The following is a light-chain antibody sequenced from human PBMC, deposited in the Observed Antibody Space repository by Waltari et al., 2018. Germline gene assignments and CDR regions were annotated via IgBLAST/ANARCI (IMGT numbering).Light chain of an antibody. CDR3: QSYDSSLSGWV. CDR1: SSNIGAGYD. CDR2: GNS. J-gene: IGLJ1*01. V-gene: IGLV1-40*01. Sequence: QSVLTQPPSVSGAPGQRVTISCTGSSSNIGAGYDVHWYQQLPGTAPKLLIYGNSSRPSGVPDRCSGSNSGTSASLAITGLQAEDEADYYCQSYDSSLSGWVFGTGTKVTVL.